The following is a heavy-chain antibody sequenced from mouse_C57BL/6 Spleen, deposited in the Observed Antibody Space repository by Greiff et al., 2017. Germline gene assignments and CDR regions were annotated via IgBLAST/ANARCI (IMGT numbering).Heavy chain of an antibody. CDR1: GYTFTSYW. J-gene: IGHJ4*01. V-gene: IGHV1-52*01. D-gene: IGHD1-1*01. CDR3: ASYYGSSYDFAKRY. CDR2: IDPSVSET. Sequence: QVPLQQPGAELVRPGSSVKLSCKASGYTFTSYWMHWVKPRPIQCLEWIGNIDPSVSETHYNQKFKDKATLTVDKSSSTAYKQLSSLTSEDSAVYCWASYYGSSYDFAKRYWGRGTSGTFS.